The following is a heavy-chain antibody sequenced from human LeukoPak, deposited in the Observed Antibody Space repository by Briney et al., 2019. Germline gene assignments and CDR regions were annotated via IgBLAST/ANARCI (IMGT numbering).Heavy chain of an antibody. V-gene: IGHV5-51*01. CDR3: ARRRALGLGDYDFDY. Sequence: PGESLKISCKGSGYSFISFSIGWVRQVPGKGLEWKGSVYPGDSETAFSPSFQGQVTISADKSITTAYLQWSSLKASDTAMYYCARRRALGLGDYDFDYWGQGTLVTVSA. CDR2: VYPGDSET. D-gene: IGHD4-17*01. J-gene: IGHJ4*02. CDR1: GYSFISFS.